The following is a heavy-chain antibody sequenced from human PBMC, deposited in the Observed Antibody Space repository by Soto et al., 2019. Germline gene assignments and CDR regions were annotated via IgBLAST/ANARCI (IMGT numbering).Heavy chain of an antibody. CDR2: IDPSDSYT. J-gene: IGHJ6*02. D-gene: IGHD6-13*01. V-gene: IGHV5-10-1*01. CDR3: ARHGITGIAAAGTQDYYYYYYGMDV. Sequence: PGESLKISCKGSGYSFTSYWIGWVRQMPGKGLEWMGRIDPSDSYTNYSPSFQGHVTISADKSISTAYLQWSSLKASDTAMYYCARHGITGIAAAGTQDYYYYYYGMDVWGQGTTVTVSS. CDR1: GYSFTSYW.